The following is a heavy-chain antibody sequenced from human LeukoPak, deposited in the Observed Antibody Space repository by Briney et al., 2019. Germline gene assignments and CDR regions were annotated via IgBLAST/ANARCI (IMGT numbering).Heavy chain of an antibody. CDR1: GFTFSSYA. Sequence: GGSLRLSCAASGFTFSSYAMSWVRQPPGKSLEWASLISGDGGSTYYADSVKGRFTVSRDNSKNSLYLQMNSLRTEDTALYYCAKDISRNFVVVPAADYWGQGTLVTVSS. J-gene: IGHJ4*02. CDR3: AKDISRNFVVVPAADY. D-gene: IGHD2-2*01. CDR2: ISGDGGST. V-gene: IGHV3-43*02.